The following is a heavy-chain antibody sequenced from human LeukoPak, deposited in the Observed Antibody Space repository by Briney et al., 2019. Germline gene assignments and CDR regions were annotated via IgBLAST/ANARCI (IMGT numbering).Heavy chain of an antibody. CDR1: GGSISSGDCY. CDR2: IYYSGST. V-gene: IGHV4-30-4*01. D-gene: IGHD3-3*01. J-gene: IGHJ4*02. CDR3: ARERRGYDFWSGYYTAPFFDY. Sequence: TLSLTCTVSGGSISSGDCYWSWIRQPPGKGLEWIGYIYYSGSTYYNPSLKSRVTISVDTSKNQFSLKLSSVTAADTAVYYCARERRGYDFWSGYYTAPFFDYWGQGTLVTVSS.